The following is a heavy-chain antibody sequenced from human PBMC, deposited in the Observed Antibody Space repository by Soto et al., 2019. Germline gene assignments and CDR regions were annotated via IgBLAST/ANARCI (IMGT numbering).Heavy chain of an antibody. CDR2: ISAYNGNT. D-gene: IGHD6-13*01. Sequence: QVQLVQSGAEVKKPGASVKVSCKASGYTFTNYAFSWVRQAPGKGLEWMGWISAYNGNTNYPQKLQGRVTMTTDTSTSTAYMELRILRSDDTAVYYCARDPAAAGQFDCRGQGTLVSVSS. V-gene: IGHV1-18*01. CDR3: ARDPAAAGQFDC. CDR1: GYTFTNYA. J-gene: IGHJ4*02.